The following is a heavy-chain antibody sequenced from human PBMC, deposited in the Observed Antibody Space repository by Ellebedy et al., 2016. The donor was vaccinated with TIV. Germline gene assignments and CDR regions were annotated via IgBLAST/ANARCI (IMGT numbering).Heavy chain of an antibody. CDR1: GYTLTNYY. J-gene: IGHJ4*02. CDR3: ARIEAD. V-gene: IGHV1-46*01. Sequence: ASVKVSXXTSGYTLTNYYMHWVRQAPGQGPEWMGMINPSGGSTSYAQKFQGRVTMTRDTSTSTVYMELSSLRSEDTAVFYCARIEADWGQGTLVTVSS. CDR2: INPSGGST.